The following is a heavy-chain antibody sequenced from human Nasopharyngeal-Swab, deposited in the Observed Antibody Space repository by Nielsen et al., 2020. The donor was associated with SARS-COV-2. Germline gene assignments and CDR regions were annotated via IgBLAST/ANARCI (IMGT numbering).Heavy chain of an antibody. V-gene: IGHV2-70*11. CDR2: IDWDDDK. CDR1: GFSLSTSGMC. D-gene: IGHD4-23*01. CDR3: ARTSYYGGNSGFDY. J-gene: IGHJ4*02. Sequence: SGPTLVKPTQTLTLTCTFSGFSLSTSGMCVSWIRQPPEKALEWLARIDWDDDKYYSTSLKTRLTISKDTSKNQVVLTMTNMDPVDTATYYCARTSYYGGNSGFDYWGQGTLVTVSS.